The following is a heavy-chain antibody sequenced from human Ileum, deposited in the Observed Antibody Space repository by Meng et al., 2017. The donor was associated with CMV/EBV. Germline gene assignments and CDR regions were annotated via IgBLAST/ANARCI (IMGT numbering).Heavy chain of an antibody. D-gene: IGHD4-11*01. CDR3: AKATDFDS. V-gene: IGHV3-23*01. J-gene: IGHJ4*02. Sequence: GESLKISCTASGFTFNTYALNWVRQAPGKGLEWVSGIRVDGETFYAGSVKGRFTISRDDSKNTLYLQMNSLRGEDTALYYCAKATDFDSWGQGTLVTVS. CDR2: IRVDGET. CDR1: GFTFNTYA.